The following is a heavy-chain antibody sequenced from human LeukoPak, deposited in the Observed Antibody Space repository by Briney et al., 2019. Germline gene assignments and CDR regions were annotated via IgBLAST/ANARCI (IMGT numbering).Heavy chain of an antibody. J-gene: IGHJ3*02. CDR3: AREARLLWFGESPNDAFDI. CDR1: GYTFTCHY. Sequence: GASVTVSFKASGYTFTCHYMHWVRQAPGQGPEWMGWINPNSGGTNYAQKFQGRVTMTRDTAISTAYMELSGLRSDDTAVYYCAREARLLWFGESPNDAFDIWGQGTMVTVS. V-gene: IGHV1-2*02. CDR2: INPNSGGT. D-gene: IGHD3-10*01.